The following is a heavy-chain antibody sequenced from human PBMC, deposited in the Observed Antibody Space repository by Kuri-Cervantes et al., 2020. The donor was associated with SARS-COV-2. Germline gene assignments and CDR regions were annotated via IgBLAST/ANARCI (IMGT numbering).Heavy chain of an antibody. CDR1: GFTFSSYA. D-gene: IGHD3-3*01. J-gene: IGHJ4*02. V-gene: IGHV3-30-3*01. Sequence: GESLKISCAASGFTFSSYAMHWVRQAPGKGLEWVAVISYDGSNKYYADSVKGRFTISRDNSKNTLYLQMNSLRAEDTAVYYCASAYYDFWSGLDYWGQGTLVTVSS. CDR3: ASAYYDFWSGLDY. CDR2: ISYDGSNK.